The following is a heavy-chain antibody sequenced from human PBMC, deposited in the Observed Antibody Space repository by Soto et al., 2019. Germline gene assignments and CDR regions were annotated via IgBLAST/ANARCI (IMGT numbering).Heavy chain of an antibody. CDR3: AREKVGSYYGFDS. CDR2: IWYDGTNK. V-gene: IGHV3-33*01. CDR1: GFIFSDFG. D-gene: IGHD1-26*01. Sequence: PGGSLRLSCVASGFIFSDFGMHWVRQAPGKGLEWVAVIWYDGTNKNYVDSVKGRFTISRDNSKNTLYLQMNSLGAEDTAVYYCAREKVGSYYGFDSWGQGTLVTVSS. J-gene: IGHJ4*02.